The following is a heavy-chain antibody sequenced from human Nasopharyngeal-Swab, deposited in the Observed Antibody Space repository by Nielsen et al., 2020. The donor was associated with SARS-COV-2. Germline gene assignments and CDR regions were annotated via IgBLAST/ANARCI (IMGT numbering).Heavy chain of an antibody. Sequence: GESLKISCAASGFTFSTYTMNWVRQAPGKGLEWASSISGSSSYIWYADSLKGRFTISRDNAKNSLYLQMNSLRAEDTAVYYCARGCVLTGPSCYYYGMDVWGQGTTVTVSS. D-gene: IGHD3-9*01. CDR1: GFTFSTYT. CDR2: ISGSSSYI. V-gene: IGHV3-21*01. CDR3: ARGCVLTGPSCYYYGMDV. J-gene: IGHJ6*02.